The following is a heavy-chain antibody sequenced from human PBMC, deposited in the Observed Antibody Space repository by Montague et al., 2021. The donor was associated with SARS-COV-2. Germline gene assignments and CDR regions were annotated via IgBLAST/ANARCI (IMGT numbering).Heavy chain of an antibody. CDR2: ISGSGGST. CDR3: AKVGSSWYHGYYYGMDV. CDR1: GFTFSSYA. J-gene: IGHJ6*02. Sequence: SLRLSCAASGFTFSSYAMSWVRQAPGKGLEWVSAISGSGGSTYYADSMKGRFTISRDNSKNTLYLQMNSLRAEDTAVYYCAKVGSSWYHGYYYGMDVWGQGTTVTVSS. D-gene: IGHD6-13*01. V-gene: IGHV3-23*01.